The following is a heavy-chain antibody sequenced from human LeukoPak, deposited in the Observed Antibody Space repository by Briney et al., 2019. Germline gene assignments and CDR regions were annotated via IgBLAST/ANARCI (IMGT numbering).Heavy chain of an antibody. J-gene: IGHJ4*02. CDR3: ARDSRYDEGY. V-gene: IGHV1-18*01. D-gene: IGHD5-12*01. CDR1: GYTFTSYG. CDR2: ISAYNGNT. Sequence: EASVNVSCKASGYTFTSYGISWVRQAPGQVLEWMGWISAYNGNTNYAQKFQGRVTMTKETYTSTAYLELRSLRSDDKAVHCCARDSRYDEGYWGQGTLVSVSS.